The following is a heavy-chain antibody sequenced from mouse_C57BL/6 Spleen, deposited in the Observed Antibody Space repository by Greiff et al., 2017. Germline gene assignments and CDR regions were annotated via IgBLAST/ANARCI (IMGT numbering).Heavy chain of an antibody. J-gene: IGHJ3*01. CDR2: IDPENGDT. Sequence: VQLQQSGAELVRPGASVKLSCTASGFNIKDDYMHWVKQRPEQGLEWIGWIDPENGDTEYASKFQGKATITADTSSNTAYLQLSSLTSEDTAVYYCTIYDYRFAYWGQGTLVTVSA. CDR3: TIYDYRFAY. D-gene: IGHD2-4*01. CDR1: GFNIKDDY. V-gene: IGHV14-4*01.